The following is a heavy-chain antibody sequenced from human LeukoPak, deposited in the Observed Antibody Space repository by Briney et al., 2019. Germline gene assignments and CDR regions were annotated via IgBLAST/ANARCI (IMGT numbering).Heavy chain of an antibody. D-gene: IGHD3-22*01. CDR2: IYTSGST. V-gene: IGHV4-4*07. CDR1: GGSISSYY. CDR3: ARQDYYGSSGYYPNWFDP. Sequence: SETLSLTCTVSGGSISSYYWSWIRQPAGKGLEWIGRIYTSGSTNYNPSLKSRVTMSVDTSKNQFSLKLSSVTAADTAVYYCARQDYYGSSGYYPNWFDPWGQGTLVTVSS. J-gene: IGHJ5*02.